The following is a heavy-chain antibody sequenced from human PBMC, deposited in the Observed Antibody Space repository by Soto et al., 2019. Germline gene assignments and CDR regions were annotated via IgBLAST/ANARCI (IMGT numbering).Heavy chain of an antibody. CDR3: AKGGDSSGLFPPWYFDY. CDR1: GFTFSSYA. CDR2: ISGTGDRT. D-gene: IGHD3-22*01. Sequence: PGGSLRLSCAASGFTFSSYAMSWVRQAPGKGLEWVSSISGTGDRTYYADSVKGRFTISRDNSKNTLYLQMNSLRAEDTAVYYCAKGGDSSGLFPPWYFDYWGQGTLVTVSS. V-gene: IGHV3-23*01. J-gene: IGHJ4*02.